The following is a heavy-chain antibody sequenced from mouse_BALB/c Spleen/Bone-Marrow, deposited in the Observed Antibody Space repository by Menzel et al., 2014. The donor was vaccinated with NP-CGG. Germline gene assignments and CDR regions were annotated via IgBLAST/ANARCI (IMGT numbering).Heavy chain of an antibody. CDR3: ASYYYGRSRFAY. V-gene: IGHV14-3*02. J-gene: IGHJ3*01. CDR2: IDPANVNT. Sequence: VQLQQSGAELVKPGASVKLSCTASGFNIKDTYMHWVKQRPDQGLERIGRIDPANVNTQYDPKIQGKATVTADASSNTANLQLSRLTSEETAVYYCASYYYGRSRFAYWGQGTLVTVSA. D-gene: IGHD1-1*01. CDR1: GFNIKDTY.